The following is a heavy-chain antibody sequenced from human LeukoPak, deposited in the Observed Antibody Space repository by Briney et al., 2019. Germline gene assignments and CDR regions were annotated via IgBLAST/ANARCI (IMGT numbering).Heavy chain of an antibody. CDR3: AINYYGSGSYYHY. CDR2: IYSGGTT. V-gene: IGHV3-23*03. J-gene: IGHJ4*02. CDR1: GFTFSNYA. D-gene: IGHD3-10*01. Sequence: GGSLRLSCAASGFTFSNYAMSWVRQAPGKGLEWVSVIYSGGTTSYADSVKGRFTISRDNSKNMLYLQMNSLRAEDTAVYYCAINYYGSGSYYHYWGQGTLVTVSS.